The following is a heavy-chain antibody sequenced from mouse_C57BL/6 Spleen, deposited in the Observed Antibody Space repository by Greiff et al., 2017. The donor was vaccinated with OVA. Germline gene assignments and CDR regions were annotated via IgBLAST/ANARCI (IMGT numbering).Heavy chain of an antibody. J-gene: IGHJ2*01. CDR3: ARRGEFITTVVVDY. D-gene: IGHD1-1*01. V-gene: IGHV1-69*01. CDR2: IDPSDSYT. CDR1: GYTFTSYW. Sequence: QVQLQQPGAELVMPGASVKLSCKASGYTFTSYWMHWVKQRPGQGLEWIGEIDPSDSYTNYNQKFKGKSTMTVDKSSSTAYMQLSSLTSEDSAVYYCARRGEFITTVVVDYWGQGTTLTVSS.